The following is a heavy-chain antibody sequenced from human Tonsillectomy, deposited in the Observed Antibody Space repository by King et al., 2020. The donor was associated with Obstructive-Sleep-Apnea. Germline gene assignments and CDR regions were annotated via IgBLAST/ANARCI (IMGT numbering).Heavy chain of an antibody. CDR3: ARDNGANCSSTSCYSAPYYYFGMDV. Sequence: QLQESGPGLVKPSQTLSLTCTVSVCSISSGGYYWSWIRQHPGRGLEWIGYIYYDGSTYHNPSLKGRVTMYVDTSKNQFFLKVRSVTAADTAVYYCARDNGANCSSTSCYSAPYYYFGMDVWGQGTTVTVSS. CDR1: VCSISSGGYY. J-gene: IGHJ6*02. CDR2: IYYDGST. D-gene: IGHD2-2*01. V-gene: IGHV4-31*03.